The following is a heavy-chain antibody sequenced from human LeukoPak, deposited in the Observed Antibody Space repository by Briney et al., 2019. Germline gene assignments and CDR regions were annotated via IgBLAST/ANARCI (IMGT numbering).Heavy chain of an antibody. CDR1: GFTFSSYA. Sequence: GGSLRLSCAASGFTFSSYAMSWGRQAPGKGLEWVSSISGSGGSTYHADSVKGRFTISRDNSKNTVYLQMNSLRAEDTALYYCAIGPNQKRGLNTYWGQGTLVTVSS. CDR2: ISGSGGST. D-gene: IGHD3/OR15-3a*01. V-gene: IGHV3-23*01. CDR3: AIGPNQKRGLNTY. J-gene: IGHJ4*02.